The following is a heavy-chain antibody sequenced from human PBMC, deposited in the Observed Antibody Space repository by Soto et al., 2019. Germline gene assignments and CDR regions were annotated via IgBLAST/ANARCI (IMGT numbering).Heavy chain of an antibody. Sequence: SAPLSLTCTVSGDSINSVDHYWSWIRQPPGKGLEWMGYIYHSGSTHYNPSLNSRLTISIDTSTNRFSLNLTSVTAADTAVYFCARLRWETENNWFDPWGQGALVTVSS. CDR3: ARLRWETENNWFDP. J-gene: IGHJ5*02. D-gene: IGHD1-26*01. CDR2: IYHSGST. CDR1: GDSINSVDHY. V-gene: IGHV4-30-4*01.